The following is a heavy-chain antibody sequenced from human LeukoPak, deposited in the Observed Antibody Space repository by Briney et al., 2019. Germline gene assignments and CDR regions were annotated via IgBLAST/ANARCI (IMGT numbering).Heavy chain of an antibody. CDR1: GFTFSSHG. CDR3: AKATISPYGMDV. D-gene: IGHD3-9*01. Sequence: GGSLRLSCAASGFTFSSHGMHGVRQAPGKGLEWVAVISYDGSNKYYADSVKGRFTISRDNSKNTLYLQMNSLRAEDTAVYYCAKATISPYGMDVWGQGTTVTVSS. V-gene: IGHV3-30*18. J-gene: IGHJ6*02. CDR2: ISYDGSNK.